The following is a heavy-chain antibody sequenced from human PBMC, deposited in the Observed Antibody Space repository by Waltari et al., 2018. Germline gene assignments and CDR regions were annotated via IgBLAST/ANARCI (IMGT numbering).Heavy chain of an antibody. CDR3: ARGRDVFANFNYNWFDP. CDR2: VNPNSGAT. V-gene: IGHV1-8*02. D-gene: IGHD2-21*01. J-gene: IGHJ5*02. Sequence: QVQPVQSGAEVLRPGASVKVYCQASGYSFINYAINWGRQAAGQGLEWMGWVNPNSGATAYAQRFQGRITMTWDTSISTAYMELSNLRSDDTAVLYCARGRDVFANFNYNWFDPWGQGTLVTVSS. CDR1: GYSFINYA.